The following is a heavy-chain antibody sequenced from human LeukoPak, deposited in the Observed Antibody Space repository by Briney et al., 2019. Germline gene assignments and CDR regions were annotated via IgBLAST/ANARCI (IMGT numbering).Heavy chain of an antibody. CDR2: ISGSGTTT. J-gene: IGHJ4*02. V-gene: IGHV3-23*01. CDR3: AKPTYDSSGYYYAPLDY. CDR1: GFTFDSKA. D-gene: IGHD3-22*01. Sequence: GGSLRLSCAASGFTFDSKAMSWVRQAPGKGLEWVSDISGSGTTTDYADSVKGRFTISRDNSKNTLYLQMNSLRAEDTAVYYCAKPTYDSSGYYYAPLDYWGQGTLVTVSS.